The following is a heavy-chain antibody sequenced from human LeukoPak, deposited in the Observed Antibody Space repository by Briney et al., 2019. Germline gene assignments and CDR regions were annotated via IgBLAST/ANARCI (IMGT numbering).Heavy chain of an antibody. CDR2: VFDSGTT. V-gene: IGHV4-59*01. CDR3: ARDPDGYKYFDY. J-gene: IGHJ4*02. CDR1: GGSISGSF. Sequence: SETLSLTCTVSGGSISGSFWHWIRQPPGKGLEWMGYVFDSGTTAYNPSLKRRVTMSLDTSKSQFSLNLSSVTAADTAVYYCARDPDGYKYFDYWGRGSPVTVSS. D-gene: IGHD5-24*01.